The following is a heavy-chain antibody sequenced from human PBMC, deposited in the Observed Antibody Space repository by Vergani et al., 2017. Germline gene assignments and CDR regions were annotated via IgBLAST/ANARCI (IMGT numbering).Heavy chain of an antibody. CDR2: INPSGGST. CDR1: GYTFTSYY. Sequence: QVQLVQSGAEVKKPGASVKVSCKASGYTFTSYYMHWVRQAPGQGLEWMGIINPSGGSTSYAQQFQGRVTVTRDMATSTVYMELSRVRSEDTAVYYCDRAVDYGDPRDLDYWGQGTLVTVSS. J-gene: IGHJ4*02. D-gene: IGHD4-17*01. CDR3: DRAVDYGDPRDLDY. V-gene: IGHV1-46*03.